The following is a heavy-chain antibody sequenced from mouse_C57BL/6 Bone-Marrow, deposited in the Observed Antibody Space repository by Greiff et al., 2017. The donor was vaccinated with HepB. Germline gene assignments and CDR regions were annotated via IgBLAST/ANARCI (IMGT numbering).Heavy chain of an antibody. V-gene: IGHV1-50*01. CDR1: GYTFTSYW. J-gene: IGHJ2*01. CDR3: AIFYYFDY. Sequence: VKLMESGAELVKPGASVKLSCKASGYTFTSYWMQWVKQRPGQGLEWIGEIDPSDSYTNYNQKFKGKATLTVDTSSSTAYMQLSSLTSEDSAVYYCAIFYYFDYWGQGTTLTVSS. CDR2: IDPSDSYT.